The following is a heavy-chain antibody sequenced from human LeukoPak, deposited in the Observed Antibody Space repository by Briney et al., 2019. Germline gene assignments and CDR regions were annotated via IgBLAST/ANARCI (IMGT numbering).Heavy chain of an antibody. Sequence: ASVKVSCKASRYTFTNYYMHWVRQAPGQGLEWVGMINPRGGSTIYAQNFQGRVTMTRDTSTSTVYMEVSSLRAEDTAVYYCARDYSGRSQALDYWGQGTLVTVSS. V-gene: IGHV1-46*01. D-gene: IGHD6-19*01. J-gene: IGHJ4*02. CDR2: INPRGGST. CDR1: RYTFTNYY. CDR3: ARDYSGRSQALDY.